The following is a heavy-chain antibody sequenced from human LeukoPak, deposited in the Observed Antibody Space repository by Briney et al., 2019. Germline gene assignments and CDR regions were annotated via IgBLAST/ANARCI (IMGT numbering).Heavy chain of an antibody. J-gene: IGHJ3*02. CDR1: GFTFSDAW. V-gene: IGHV3-15*01. Sequence: PGGSLRLSCIASGFTFSDAWMSWVRQAPGRGLEWVGRIKSETHGGATDYAAPVKGRFTISRDDSDNTLFMEMNSLKFEDTGVYYCIRWDYGGNAFHIWGQGTMVTVSS. CDR2: IKSETHGGAT. D-gene: IGHD4-23*01. CDR3: IRWDYGGNAFHI.